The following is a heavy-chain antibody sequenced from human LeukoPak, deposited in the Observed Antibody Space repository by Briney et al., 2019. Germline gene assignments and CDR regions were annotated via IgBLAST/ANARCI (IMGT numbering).Heavy chain of an antibody. Sequence: SETLSLTCTVSGGSISSGGYYWSWIRQHPGKGLEWIGYIYYSGSTYYNPSLKSRVAISVDTSKNQFSLKLSSVTAADTAVYYCARVRDPYYYYMDVWGKGTTVTVSS. J-gene: IGHJ6*03. CDR2: IYYSGST. CDR1: GGSISSGGYY. CDR3: ARVRDPYYYYMDV. D-gene: IGHD5-24*01. V-gene: IGHV4-31*03.